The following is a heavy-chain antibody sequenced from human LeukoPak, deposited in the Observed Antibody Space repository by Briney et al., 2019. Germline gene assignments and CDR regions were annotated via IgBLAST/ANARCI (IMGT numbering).Heavy chain of an antibody. CDR3: ARVGSWDAFDI. CDR2: ITSNGDRT. J-gene: IGHJ3*02. Sequence: GGSLRLSCAASGFTFSNSAMHWVRQAPGRGPEYVSAITSNGDRTYYANSVKGRFTISRDNSKNTLYLQMGSLRAEDMAVYYCARVGSWDAFDIWGQGTMVTVSS. CDR1: GFTFSNSA. V-gene: IGHV3-64*01. D-gene: IGHD1-26*01.